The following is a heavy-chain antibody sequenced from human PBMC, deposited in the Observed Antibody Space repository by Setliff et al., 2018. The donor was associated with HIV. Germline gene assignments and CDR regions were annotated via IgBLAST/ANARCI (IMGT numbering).Heavy chain of an antibody. V-gene: IGHV1-18*01. CDR3: ARGLGDSSGHSYLDFHH. J-gene: IGHJ1*01. CDR1: GYTFTTYG. CDR2: ISAYNGNT. Sequence: ASVKVSCKPSGYTFTTYGLSWVRQAPGQGLEWMGWISAYNGNTNYAQKLQGRVTMTIDTSTNSAYMELSSLRSEDTAVYYCARGLGDSSGHSYLDFHHWGQGTLVTVSS. D-gene: IGHD3-22*01.